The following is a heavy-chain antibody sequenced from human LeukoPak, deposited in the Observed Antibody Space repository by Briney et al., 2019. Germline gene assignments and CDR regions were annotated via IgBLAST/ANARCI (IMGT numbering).Heavy chain of an antibody. CDR1: GFTFTNYA. J-gene: IGHJ2*01. CDR3: AREIWGYWYFDL. V-gene: IGHV3-21*01. D-gene: IGHD7-27*01. CDR2: TTGWGSFK. Sequence: GGSLRLSCAATGFTFTNYAINWLRQAPAQGREWVASTTGWGSFKFYPQSFKGTLTISRDNANNSLYLKMNDLRAEDTAVYSCAREIWGYWYFDLWGRGTLVTVSA.